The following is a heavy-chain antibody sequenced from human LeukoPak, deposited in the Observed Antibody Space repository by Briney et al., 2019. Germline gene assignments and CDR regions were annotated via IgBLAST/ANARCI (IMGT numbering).Heavy chain of an antibody. CDR2: ISYDGSNK. D-gene: IGHD7-27*01. CDR3: ARDQLGSFDY. Sequence: SCKASGYTFTSYAMHWVRQAPGKGLEWVAVISYDGSNKYYADSVKGRFTISRDNSKNTLYLQMNSLRAEDTAVYYCARDQLGSFDYWGQGTLVTVSS. CDR1: GYTFTSYA. V-gene: IGHV3-30-3*01. J-gene: IGHJ4*02.